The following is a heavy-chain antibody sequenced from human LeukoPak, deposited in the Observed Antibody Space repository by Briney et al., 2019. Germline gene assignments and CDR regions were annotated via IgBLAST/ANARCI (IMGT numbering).Heavy chain of an antibody. D-gene: IGHD2-21*01. CDR2: IYYSGST. V-gene: IGHV4-61*01. J-gene: IGHJ3*02. CDR1: GGSVSSGSYY. CDR3: ARIGVIDAFDI. Sequence: SETLSLTSTVSGGSVSSGSYYWSWIRQPPGKGLEWIGYIYYSGSTNYNPSLKSRVTISVDTSKNQFSLKLSSVTAADTAVYYCARIGVIDAFDIWGRGTMVTVSS.